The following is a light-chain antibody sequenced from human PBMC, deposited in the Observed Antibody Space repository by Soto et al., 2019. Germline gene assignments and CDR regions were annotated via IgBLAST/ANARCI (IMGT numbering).Light chain of an antibody. CDR3: QQYGNSWT. CDR1: QSVTSSY. Sequence: EIVVTQSPGALSLSPGERATLFCRASQSVTSSYLAWYQQKPGQAPRLLIYGASSRATGIPDRFSGSGSGTDFTLSISRLEPEDFAVYYCQQYGNSWTFGQGTKVEIK. J-gene: IGKJ1*01. CDR2: GAS. V-gene: IGKV3-20*01.